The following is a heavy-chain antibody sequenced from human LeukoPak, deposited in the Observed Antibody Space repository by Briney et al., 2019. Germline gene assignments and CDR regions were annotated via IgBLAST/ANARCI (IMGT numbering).Heavy chain of an antibody. CDR3: ARGGEYHDSSGYSSYRGYWYFDL. V-gene: IGHV1-2*02. J-gene: IGHJ2*01. CDR1: GYTFTGYY. D-gene: IGHD3-22*01. CDR2: INPNSGGT. Sequence: ASVKVSCKASGYTFTGYYMHWVRQAPGQGLEWMGWINPNSGGTNYAQEFQGRVTMTRDTSISTAYMELSRLRSDDTAVYYCARGGEYHDSSGYSSYRGYWYFDLWGRGTLVTVSS.